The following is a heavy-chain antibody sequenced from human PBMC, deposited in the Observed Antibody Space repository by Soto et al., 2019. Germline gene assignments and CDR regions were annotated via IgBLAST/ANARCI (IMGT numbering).Heavy chain of an antibody. Sequence: GGSLRLSCAVSGVNFKDHGISWVRQAPGKGLEWVSGITTSDGTYYGDSVKGRFTMSRDNSKNKLYLQMNNLTIEDTAVYYCGRGVFGPDHWGQGAHVTVSS. J-gene: IGHJ4*02. CDR2: ITTSDGT. CDR3: GRGVFGPDH. D-gene: IGHD6-6*01. V-gene: IGHV3-23*01. CDR1: GVNFKDHG.